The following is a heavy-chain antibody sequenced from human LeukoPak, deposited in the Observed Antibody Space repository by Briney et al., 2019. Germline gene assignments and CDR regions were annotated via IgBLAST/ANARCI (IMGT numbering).Heavy chain of an antibody. CDR3: ARSPVPTRIYYFDY. D-gene: IGHD2-2*01. V-gene: IGHV3-30*04. Sequence: GGSLRLSCAASGFTFSSYAMHWVRQAPGKGLEWVAVISYDGSNKYYADSVKGRFTISRDNSKSTLYLQMNSLRAEDTAVYYCARSPVPTRIYYFDYWGQGTLVTVSS. CDR1: GFTFSSYA. CDR2: ISYDGSNK. J-gene: IGHJ4*02.